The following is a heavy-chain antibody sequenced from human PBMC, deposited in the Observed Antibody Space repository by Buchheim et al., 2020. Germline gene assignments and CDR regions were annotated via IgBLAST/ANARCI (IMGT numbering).Heavy chain of an antibody. V-gene: IGHV5-51*01. J-gene: IGHJ5*01. D-gene: IGHD2-8*01. CDR3: ARTEYCTNGFCFNYFDS. CDR2: IFPGDADT. Sequence: EVQLVQSGAEVKKPGESLKISCQGSGYSFGSQWIGWVRQRPGKGLEWMGIIFPGDADTRYSPSFQGQVTISADKSINTAYLQWSSLKASDTAMYYCARTEYCTNGFCFNYFDSWGQGT. CDR1: GYSFGSQW.